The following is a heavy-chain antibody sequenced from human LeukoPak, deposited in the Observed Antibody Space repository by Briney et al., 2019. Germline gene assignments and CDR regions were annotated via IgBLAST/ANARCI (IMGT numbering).Heavy chain of an antibody. D-gene: IGHD1-20*01. J-gene: IGHJ3*02. CDR2: ITSGSSTI. CDR1: GFIFSSFT. Sequence: GGSLRLSCAASGFIFSSFTMNWVRQAPGKGLEWLSYITSGSSTIYYADSVKGRFTISRDNAKNSLYLLMNSLRAEDTAVYYCARSYKWNDAFDIWGQGTMVTVSS. V-gene: IGHV3-48*01. CDR3: ARSYKWNDAFDI.